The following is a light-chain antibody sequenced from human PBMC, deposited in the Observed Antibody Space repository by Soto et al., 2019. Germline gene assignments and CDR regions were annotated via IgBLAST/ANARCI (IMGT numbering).Light chain of an antibody. V-gene: IGKV3-11*01. J-gene: IGKJ5*01. CDR2: DAS. Sequence: EIVLTQSPATLSLSPGERATLSCRASQSVRSYLAWYQQKPGQAPRLLIYDASNRATGIPARFSGSGSGTDFTLTISSLEPEDFAVYYCQQRSNWLITFGQGTRLEIK. CDR3: QQRSNWLIT. CDR1: QSVRSY.